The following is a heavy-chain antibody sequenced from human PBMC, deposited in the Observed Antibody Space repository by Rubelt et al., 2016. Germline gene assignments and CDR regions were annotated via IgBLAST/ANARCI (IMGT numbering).Heavy chain of an antibody. CDR2: ISYDGSNK. J-gene: IGHJ4*02. D-gene: IGHD2-21*02. V-gene: IGHV3-30*04. Sequence: VESGGGVVQPGRSLRLSCAASGFTFSSYAMHWVRQAPGKGLEWVAVISYDGSNKYYADSVKGRFTISRDNSKNTLYLQMNSLRAEDTAVYYCASGHYCGGDCYSDGRLDYWGQRTLVTVSS. CDR1: GFTFSSYA. CDR3: ASGHYCGGDCYSDGRLDY.